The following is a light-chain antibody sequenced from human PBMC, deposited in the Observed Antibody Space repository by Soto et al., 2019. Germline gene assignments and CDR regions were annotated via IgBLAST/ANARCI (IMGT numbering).Light chain of an antibody. V-gene: IGKV1-9*01. Sequence: DIPLTQSPSFLSASVGDRVTITCRASQGISSYLAWYQQKPGKAPKLLIYAASTLQSGVPSRFSGSGSGTEFTLTISSLQPEDFATYYCQQKLTFGGGTKVEIK. CDR1: QGISSY. J-gene: IGKJ4*01. CDR3: QQKLT. CDR2: AAS.